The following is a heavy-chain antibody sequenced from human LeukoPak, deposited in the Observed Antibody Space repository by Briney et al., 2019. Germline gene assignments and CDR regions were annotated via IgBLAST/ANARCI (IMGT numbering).Heavy chain of an antibody. V-gene: IGHV3-48*02. Sequence: GGSLRLSCAASGFTFSSYVMNWVRQAPGKGLEWVSYISTTTSTIYYADSVKGRFTTSRDNAKNSLYLQMNSLRDEDTAVYYCARNHFEDYWGQGTLVTVSS. J-gene: IGHJ4*02. D-gene: IGHD3-9*01. CDR3: ARNHFEDY. CDR2: ISTTTSTI. CDR1: GFTFSSYV.